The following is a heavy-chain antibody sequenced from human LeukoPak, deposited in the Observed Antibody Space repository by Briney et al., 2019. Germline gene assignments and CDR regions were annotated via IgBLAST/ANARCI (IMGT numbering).Heavy chain of an antibody. CDR1: GFTFSNYW. D-gene: IGHD3-10*01. Sequence: GGSLRLSCAASGFTFSNYWMSWVRQSPGRVLEWVANIDQDGSTEYYVDSVGGRFTVSRDNAKNPVYLQIDSLRAEDTAVYYCARADNYGSILDYWGRGTLVTVSS. V-gene: IGHV3-7*04. J-gene: IGHJ4*02. CDR2: IDQDGSTE. CDR3: ARADNYGSILDY.